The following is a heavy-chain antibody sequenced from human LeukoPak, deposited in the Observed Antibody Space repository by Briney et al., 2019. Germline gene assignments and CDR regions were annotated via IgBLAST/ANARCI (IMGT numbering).Heavy chain of an antibody. CDR2: IIPIFGTA. Sequence: SVKVSCKASGGTFSSYAISWARQAPGQGLEWMGRIIPIFGTANYAQKFQGRVTITTDESTSTAYMELSSLRSEDTAVYYCARVFGYSSGWYTSRGPNWFDPWGQGTLVTVSS. V-gene: IGHV1-69*05. CDR1: GGTFSSYA. D-gene: IGHD6-19*01. CDR3: ARVFGYSSGWYTSRGPNWFDP. J-gene: IGHJ5*02.